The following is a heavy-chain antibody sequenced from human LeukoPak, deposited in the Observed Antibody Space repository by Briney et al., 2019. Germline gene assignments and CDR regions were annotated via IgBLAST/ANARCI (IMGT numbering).Heavy chain of an antibody. Sequence: PGGSLRLSCEASGFTFSSYGMHWVRQAPGKGLEWVAVIWYDGSNKYYADSVKGRFTISRDNSKNTLYLQMNSLRAGDTAVYYCARAHCSGGSCYCSDYWGQGTLVTVSS. V-gene: IGHV3-33*01. CDR2: IWYDGSNK. CDR3: ARAHCSGGSCYCSDY. J-gene: IGHJ4*02. CDR1: GFTFSSYG. D-gene: IGHD2-15*01.